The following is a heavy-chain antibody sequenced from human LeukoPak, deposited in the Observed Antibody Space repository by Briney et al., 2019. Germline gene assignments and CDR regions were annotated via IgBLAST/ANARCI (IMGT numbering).Heavy chain of an antibody. J-gene: IGHJ4*02. CDR3: ARAPTEVVAARPVVPDY. CDR1: GYTFTSYY. CDR2: INPNSGGT. D-gene: IGHD6-6*01. Sequence: GASVKVSCKASGYTFTSYYMHWVRRAPGQGREWMGWINPNSGGTNYAQKFQGRVTMTRDTSISTAYMELSRLRSDDTAVYYCARAPTEVVAARPVVPDYWGQGTLVTVSS. V-gene: IGHV1-2*02.